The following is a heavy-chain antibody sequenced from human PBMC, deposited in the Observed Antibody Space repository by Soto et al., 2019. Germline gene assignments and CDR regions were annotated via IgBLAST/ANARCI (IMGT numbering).Heavy chain of an antibody. D-gene: IGHD6-19*01. Sequence: VQLVESGGGLIQPGGSLRLSCAASGFTFSRHDMHWVRQVTGKSLEWVSGIDIYGGTYYPDSVKGRFTISRENAKDSLYLQMNTLTAGDTAVYFCAREIAVAGTWYFDLWGRGTLVTVSS. V-gene: IGHV3-13*01. J-gene: IGHJ2*01. CDR2: IDIYGGT. CDR1: GFTFSRHD. CDR3: AREIAVAGTWYFDL.